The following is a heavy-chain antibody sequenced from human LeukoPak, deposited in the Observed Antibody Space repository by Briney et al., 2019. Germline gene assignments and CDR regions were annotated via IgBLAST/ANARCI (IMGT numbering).Heavy chain of an antibody. CDR3: GRGVSDDFWRGYPNWFDP. J-gene: IGHJ5*02. D-gene: IGHD3-3*01. CDR2: IYYSGST. V-gene: IGHV4-59*01. Sequence: SETLSLTCTVSGGSLSSYYWSWIRQPPGTGLEWIGYIYYSGSTNYNPSLKSRVTISVDTSKNQFSLKLSSVTAADTAVYYCGRGVSDDFWRGYPNWFDPWGQGTLVTVSS. CDR1: GGSLSSYY.